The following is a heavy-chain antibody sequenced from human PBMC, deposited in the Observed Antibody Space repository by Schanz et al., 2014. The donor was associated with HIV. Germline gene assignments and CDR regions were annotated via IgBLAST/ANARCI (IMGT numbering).Heavy chain of an antibody. CDR2: ISFDGSNK. CDR3: AKDRTYGYRFDY. D-gene: IGHD5-18*01. CDR1: GFTFSRYA. V-gene: IGHV3-30-3*01. J-gene: IGHJ4*02. Sequence: QVQLVESGGGVVQPGRSLRLSCAASGFTFSRYAMHWVRQPPGKGLDWVAVISFDGSNKYYADSVKGRFTISRDDSRNTLFLQMNSLRAADTAVYYCAKDRTYGYRFDYWGQGTLVTVSS.